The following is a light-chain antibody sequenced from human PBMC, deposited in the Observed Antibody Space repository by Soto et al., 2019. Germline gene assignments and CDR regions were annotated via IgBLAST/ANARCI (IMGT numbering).Light chain of an antibody. V-gene: IGKV3-11*01. CDR2: LTS. CDR3: QQRSNWPPSIT. Sequence: EIVLTQSPATLSSFPGDRVTLSCRASQAVNTRLAWYQHKPGQAPRLLIYLTSNRAAGIPARFSGSGSGTDFTLTISSLEPEDFAVYYCQQRSNWPPSITFGQGTRLEIK. J-gene: IGKJ5*01. CDR1: QAVNTR.